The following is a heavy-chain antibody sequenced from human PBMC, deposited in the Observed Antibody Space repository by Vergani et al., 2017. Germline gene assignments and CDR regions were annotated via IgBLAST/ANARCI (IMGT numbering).Heavy chain of an antibody. CDR3: ARGGTLRYLDWLLPEGWFDP. CDR1: GGSISSYY. J-gene: IGHJ5*02. CDR2: IYYSGST. D-gene: IGHD3-9*01. V-gene: IGHV4-59*01. Sequence: QVQLQESGPGLVKPSETLSLTCTVSGGSISSYYWSWIRQPPGKGLEWIGYIYYSGSTNYNPSLKSRVTISVDTSKNQFSLKLSSVTAADTAVYYCARGGTLRYLDWLLPEGWFDPWGQGTLVTVSS.